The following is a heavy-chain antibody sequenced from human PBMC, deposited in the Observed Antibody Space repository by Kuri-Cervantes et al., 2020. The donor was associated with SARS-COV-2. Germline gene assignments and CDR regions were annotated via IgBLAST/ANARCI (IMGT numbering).Heavy chain of an antibody. Sequence: GESLKISCAACGFTFSSYDMHWVRQATGKGLEWVSAIGTAGDTYYPGSVKGQFTISRENAKNSLYLQMNSLRAEDTAVYYCARGGRKGIQLWLSGYYSDYWGQGTLVTVSS. J-gene: IGHJ4*02. CDR3: ARGGRKGIQLWLSGYYSDY. D-gene: IGHD5-18*01. CDR2: IGTAGDT. CDR1: GFTFSSYD. V-gene: IGHV3-13*03.